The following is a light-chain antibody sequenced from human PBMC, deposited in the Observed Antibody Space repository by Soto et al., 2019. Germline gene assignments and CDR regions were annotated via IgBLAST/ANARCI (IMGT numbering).Light chain of an antibody. CDR3: MHALAAPYA. CDR2: LGS. CDR1: QSLLHSNGYNY. V-gene: IGKV2-28*01. Sequence: DIVMTQSPLSLPVTPGEPASISCRSSQSLLHSNGYNYLDWYLQKPGQSPQLLIYLGSNWTSGVTDRFSGSGSGTDFTLKMSRVEAEDVGVWCCMHALAAPYALGQGTKLEIK. J-gene: IGKJ2*01.